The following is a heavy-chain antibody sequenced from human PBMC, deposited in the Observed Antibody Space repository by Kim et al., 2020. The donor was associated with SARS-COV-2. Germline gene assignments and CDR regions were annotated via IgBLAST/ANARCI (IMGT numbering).Heavy chain of an antibody. D-gene: IGHD6-25*01. Sequence: GGSLRLSCAASGFTFSTYAMSWVRQAPGKGLEWVSTISQNGGSTFFAESVKGRFTISRDNSKNTLYLQMNSPRAEDTAMYYCATLKPTAISYYFGDWGQGTLVTVSS. CDR3: ATLKPTAISYYFGD. J-gene: IGHJ4*02. CDR2: ISQNGGST. V-gene: IGHV3-23*01. CDR1: GFTFSTYA.